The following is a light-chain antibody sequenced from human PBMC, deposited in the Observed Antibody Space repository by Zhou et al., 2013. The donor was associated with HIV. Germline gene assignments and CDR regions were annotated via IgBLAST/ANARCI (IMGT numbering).Light chain of an antibody. CDR3: QKYGGSPPFT. CDR2: SAS. Sequence: VLTQSPTILSLSPGERATLSCKASQNIERNKLAWYRQRPGQAPRLLIYSASTRAYGTPGRLSGSGSGTDFTLTISRLEPEDFATYYCQKYGGSPPFTFGGGPRCRSN. V-gene: IGKV3-20*01. J-gene: IGKJ4*01. CDR1: QNIERNK.